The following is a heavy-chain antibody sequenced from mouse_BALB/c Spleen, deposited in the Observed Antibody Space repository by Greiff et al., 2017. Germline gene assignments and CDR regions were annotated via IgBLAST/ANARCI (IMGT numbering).Heavy chain of an antibody. CDR1: GFTFSSYA. D-gene: IGHD2-10*02. J-gene: IGHJ4*01. CDR2: ISSGGSYT. Sequence: EVQLVESGGGLVKPGGSLKLSCAASGFTFSSYAMSWVRQSPEKRLEWVAEISSGGSYTYYPDTVTGRFTISRDNAKNTLYLEMSSLRSEDTAMYYCAREYGNYDAMDYWGQGTSVTVSS. V-gene: IGHV5-9-4*01. CDR3: AREYGNYDAMDY.